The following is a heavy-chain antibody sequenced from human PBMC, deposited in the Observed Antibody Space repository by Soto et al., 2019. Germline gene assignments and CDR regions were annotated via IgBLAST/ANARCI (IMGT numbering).Heavy chain of an antibody. J-gene: IGHJ6*03. D-gene: IGHD6-6*01. Sequence: GGSLRLSCAASGFTLSGYAMDRVRQAPGKGLEYVSGISSNGVGTYYANSVQGRFTISRDNSKNTVYLQMGSLRPEDMAVYYCARRARPDFYYMDVWGKGTTDTVSS. CDR1: GFTLSGYA. V-gene: IGHV3-64*01. CDR2: ISSNGVGT. CDR3: ARRARPDFYYMDV.